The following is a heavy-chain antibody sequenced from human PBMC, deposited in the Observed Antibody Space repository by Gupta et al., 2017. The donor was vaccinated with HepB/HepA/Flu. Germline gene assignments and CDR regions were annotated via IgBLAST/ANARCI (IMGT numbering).Heavy chain of an antibody. D-gene: IGHD4-23*01. V-gene: IGHV3-30-3*01. J-gene: IGHJ4*02. CDR3: ARVDYGGNLGEDY. Sequence: QVQLVESGGGVVQPGRSLRLSCAASGFNFSSYAMTCVRQAPGKGLEWVAVISYDGSNKYYADSVKGRFTISRDNSKNTLYLQMNSLRAEDTAVYYCARVDYGGNLGEDYWGQGTLVTVSS. CDR1: GFNFSSYA. CDR2: ISYDGSNK.